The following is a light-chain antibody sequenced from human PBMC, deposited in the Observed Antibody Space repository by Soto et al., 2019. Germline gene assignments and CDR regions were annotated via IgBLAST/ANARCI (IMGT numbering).Light chain of an antibody. CDR2: KAS. Sequence: DIKMTQSPSTLSAPVADRVTITCRASQSISSWLAWYQQKPGKAPKLLIYKASSLESGVPSRFSGSGSGTEFTLTISSLQPDDFATYYCQQYNSYPWTFGQGTKVDIK. CDR3: QQYNSYPWT. V-gene: IGKV1-5*03. J-gene: IGKJ1*01. CDR1: QSISSW.